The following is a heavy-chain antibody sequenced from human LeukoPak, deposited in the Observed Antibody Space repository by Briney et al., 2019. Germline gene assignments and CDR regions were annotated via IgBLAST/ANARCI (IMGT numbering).Heavy chain of an antibody. CDR1: GFTFSSYA. Sequence: PGGSLRLSCAASGFTFSSYAMTWVRQAPGKGLEWVSTISGGGSTYYADPVKGRFTISRDNSKNTLYLQVNSLRAEDTAVYYCANSERSNWNYYFDYWGQGTLVTVSS. CDR3: ANSERSNWNYYFDY. CDR2: ISGGGST. V-gene: IGHV3-23*01. J-gene: IGHJ4*02. D-gene: IGHD1-1*01.